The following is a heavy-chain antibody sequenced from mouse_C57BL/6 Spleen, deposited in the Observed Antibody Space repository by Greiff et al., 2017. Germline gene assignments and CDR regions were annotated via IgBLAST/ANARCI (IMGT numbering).Heavy chain of an antibody. CDR2: IDPSDSYT. V-gene: IGHV1-69*01. D-gene: IGHD1-1*01. CDR1: GYTFTSYW. J-gene: IGHJ3*01. Sequence: QVQLQQSGAELVMPGASVKLSCKASGYTFTSYWMHWVKQRPGQGLEWIGEIDPSDSYTNYNQKFKGKSTLTLDKSSSTAYMQLSSLTSRDSAVYYCARETTSAWFAYWGQGTLVTVAA. CDR3: ARETTSAWFAY.